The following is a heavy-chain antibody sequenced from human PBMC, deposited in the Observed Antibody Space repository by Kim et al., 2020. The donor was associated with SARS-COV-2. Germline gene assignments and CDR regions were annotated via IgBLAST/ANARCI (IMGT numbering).Heavy chain of an antibody. CDR3: ARAYGSGTSDAFDI. V-gene: IGHV3-20*03. D-gene: IGHD3-10*01. Sequence: HAYSVKGRFNISRDNAKNSLYLQMNSLRADDTAFYYCARAYGSGTSDAFDIWGQGIMVIVSS. J-gene: IGHJ3*02.